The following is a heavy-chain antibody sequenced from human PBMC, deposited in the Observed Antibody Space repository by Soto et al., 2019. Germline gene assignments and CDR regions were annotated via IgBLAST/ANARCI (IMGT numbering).Heavy chain of an antibody. J-gene: IGHJ4*02. CDR1: GGSITSSEYY. D-gene: IGHD1-1*01. Sequence: KPSETLSLTCTVSGGSITSSEYYWAWIRQPPGKGLQFVGTIYYSGSSYSNPSLKSRLSMSVDTSKNQFSLTMKSVTAADTGVYYCASHPLNCSDADSWGQGVLVTVSS. V-gene: IGHV4-39*01. CDR2: IYYSGSS. CDR3: ASHPLNCSDADS.